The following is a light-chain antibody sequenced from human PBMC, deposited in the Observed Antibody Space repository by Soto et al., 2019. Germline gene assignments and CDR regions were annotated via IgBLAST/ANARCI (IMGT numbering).Light chain of an antibody. CDR3: QQYNNWPRT. J-gene: IGKJ1*01. CDR2: GAS. Sequence: EIVMTQSPATLPVSPGERATLPCGASQSVSSNLAWYQQKPGQAPRLLIYGASTRATGIPARFSGSGSGTEFTLTISSLQSEDFAVYYCQQYNNWPRTFGQGTKVDIK. V-gene: IGKV3-15*01. CDR1: QSVSSN.